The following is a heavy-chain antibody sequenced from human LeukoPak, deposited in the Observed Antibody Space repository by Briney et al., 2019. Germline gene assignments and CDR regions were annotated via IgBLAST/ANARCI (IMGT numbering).Heavy chain of an antibody. J-gene: IGHJ4*02. V-gene: IGHV4-30-2*01. CDR2: IYHSGST. CDR1: GGSISSGGYS. CDR3: ARAVTGVVYYFDY. Sequence: PSETLSLTCAVSGGSISSGGYSCSWIRQPPGKGLEWIGYIYHSGSTYYNPSLKSRVTISVDRSKNQFSLKLSSVTAADTAVYYCARAVTGVVYYFDYWGQGTLVTVSS. D-gene: IGHD2-8*02.